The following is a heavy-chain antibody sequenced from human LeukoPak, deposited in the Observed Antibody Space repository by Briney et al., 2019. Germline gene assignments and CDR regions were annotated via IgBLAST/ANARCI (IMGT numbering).Heavy chain of an antibody. V-gene: IGHV4-59*01. J-gene: IGHJ3*02. D-gene: IGHD4-17*01. CDR2: IYYSGST. CDR1: GGSISSYY. CDR3: ARELAVTTLGAFDI. Sequence: SETLSLTCTVSGGSISSYYWSWIRQPPGKGLVWIGYIYYSGSTNYNPSLKSRVTISVDTSKNQFSLKLSSVTAADTAVYYCARELAVTTLGAFDIWGQGTMVTVSS.